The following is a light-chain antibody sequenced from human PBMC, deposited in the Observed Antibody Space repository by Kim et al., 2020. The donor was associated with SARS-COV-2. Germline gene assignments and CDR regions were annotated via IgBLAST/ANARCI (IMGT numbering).Light chain of an antibody. CDR3: QQSYRTPYT. V-gene: IGKV1-39*01. Sequence: SASVGDRVTLTCRASQSISIFLNWYQQKPGRAPKVLIYAASSLQSGVPSRFSGSGSGTDFTLTISSLQPEDFATYYCQQSYRTPYTFGQGTKVEI. J-gene: IGKJ2*01. CDR2: AAS. CDR1: QSISIF.